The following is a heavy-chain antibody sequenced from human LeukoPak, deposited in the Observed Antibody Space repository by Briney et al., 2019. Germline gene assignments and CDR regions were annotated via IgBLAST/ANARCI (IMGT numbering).Heavy chain of an antibody. CDR3: ARDRLYDYGDYSDNDAFDI. V-gene: IGHV1-69*04. D-gene: IGHD4-17*01. CDR1: GGTFSSYA. Sequence: SVKVSCKASGGTFSSYAISWVRQAPGQGLEWMGRIIPILGIANYAQKFQGRVTITADKSTSTAYMELSSLRSEDTAVYYCARDRLYDYGDYSDNDAFDIWGQGTMVTVSS. CDR2: IIPILGIA. J-gene: IGHJ3*02.